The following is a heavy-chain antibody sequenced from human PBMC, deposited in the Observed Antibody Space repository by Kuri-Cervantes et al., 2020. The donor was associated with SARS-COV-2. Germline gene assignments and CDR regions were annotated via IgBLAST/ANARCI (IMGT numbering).Heavy chain of an antibody. CDR2: VNHNGGA. D-gene: IGHD5-18*01. J-gene: IGHJ5*02. V-gene: IGHV4-34*01. CDR1: GESFSGSF. CDR3: ARLGGYRSGYNWFDP. Sequence: GSLRLSCAFYGESFSGSFWSWIRQSPGKGLEWIGEVNHNGGANYNPSLRSRVTISVDTSKTQFSLSLSSVTAADTAVYYCARLGGYRSGYNWFDPWGQGTLVTVSS.